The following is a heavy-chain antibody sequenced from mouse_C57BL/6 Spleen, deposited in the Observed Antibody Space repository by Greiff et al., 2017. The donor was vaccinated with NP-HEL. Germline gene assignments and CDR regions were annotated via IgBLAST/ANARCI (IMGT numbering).Heavy chain of an antibody. CDR1: GYTFTSYW. D-gene: IGHD1-1*01. J-gene: IGHJ1*03. V-gene: IGHV1-61*01. CDR2: IYPSDSET. CDR3: ARRPYGYWYFDV. Sequence: VQLQQPGAELVRPGSSVKLSCKASGYTFTSYWMDWVKQRPGQGLEWIGNIYPSDSETHYNQKFKDKATLTVDKSSSTAYMQLSSLTSEDSAVYYCARRPYGYWYFDVWGTGTTVTVSS.